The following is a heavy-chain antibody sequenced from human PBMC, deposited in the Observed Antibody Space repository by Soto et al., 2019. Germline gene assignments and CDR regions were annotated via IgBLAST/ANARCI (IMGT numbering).Heavy chain of an antibody. Sequence: EVQLVESGGGLVQPGGSLRLSCVASGFIFSTFEMNWVRQAPGKGLEWVSYISTGGIIYYADSVKGRFTISRDNAKNSLYLQMNSLRAEDTAVYYCARQIVAGDYFDYWGQGTLVTVSA. J-gene: IGHJ4*02. CDR3: ARQIVAGDYFDY. D-gene: IGHD2-21*01. V-gene: IGHV3-48*03. CDR2: ISTGGII. CDR1: GFIFSTFE.